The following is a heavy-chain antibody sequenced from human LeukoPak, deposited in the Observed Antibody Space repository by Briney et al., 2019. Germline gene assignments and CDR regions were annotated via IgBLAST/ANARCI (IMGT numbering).Heavy chain of an antibody. Sequence: SETLSLTCTVSGGSISSTIYYWGWIRQPPGKGLEWIGSIYYSGDTYYNPSLKSRVTISVDTSKSQFSLKLYSVTAADTAVYYCTRQRSYSDYWGQGTLVTVSS. J-gene: IGHJ4*02. V-gene: IGHV4-39*01. CDR3: TRQRSYSDY. D-gene: IGHD1-26*01. CDR1: GGSISSTIYY. CDR2: IYYSGDT.